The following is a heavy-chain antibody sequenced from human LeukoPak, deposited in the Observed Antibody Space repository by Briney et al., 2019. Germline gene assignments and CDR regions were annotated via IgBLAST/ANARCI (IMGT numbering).Heavy chain of an antibody. Sequence: SQTLSLTCAISGDSVSSNSVTWNWIRQSPSRGLEWLGRTYYRSTSYNDYAVFVRGRITVNPDTSKNQFSLHLNSVTPEDTAVYYCARRLTQYDCFDPWGQGILVTVSS. CDR2: TYYRSTSYN. CDR3: ARRLTQYDCFDP. D-gene: IGHD2-2*01. CDR1: GDSVSSNSVT. J-gene: IGHJ5*02. V-gene: IGHV6-1*01.